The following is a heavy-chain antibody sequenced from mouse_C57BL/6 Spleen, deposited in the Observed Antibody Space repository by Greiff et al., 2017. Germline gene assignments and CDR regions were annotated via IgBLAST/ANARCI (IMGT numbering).Heavy chain of an antibody. Sequence: QVQLQQPGAELVKPGASVKLSCKASGYTFTSYWMHWVKQRPGQGLEWIGMIHPKSGSTNYNEKFKSKATLTVDKSSSTAYMQLSSLTSEDSAVYYCARSFDYDGPYYYAMDYWGQGTSFPGSS. CDR2: IHPKSGST. CDR3: ARSFDYDGPYYYAMDY. CDR1: GYTFTSYW. J-gene: IGHJ4*01. D-gene: IGHD2-4*01. V-gene: IGHV1-64*01.